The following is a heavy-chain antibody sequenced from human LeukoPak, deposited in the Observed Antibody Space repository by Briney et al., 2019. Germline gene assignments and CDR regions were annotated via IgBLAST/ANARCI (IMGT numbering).Heavy chain of an antibody. CDR1: GFTFSSYP. Sequence: QPGGSLRLSCAASGFTFSSYPMSWVRQAPGKGLEWVSAISGSGGSTYYADSVKGRFTISRDNSKNTLYLQMNSLRAEDTAVYYCAKDQLTYYDILTGYPSYYYFVMSVWSQGTTVTVSS. D-gene: IGHD3-9*01. J-gene: IGHJ6*02. CDR3: AKDQLTYYDILTGYPSYYYFVMSV. CDR2: ISGSGGST. V-gene: IGHV3-23*01.